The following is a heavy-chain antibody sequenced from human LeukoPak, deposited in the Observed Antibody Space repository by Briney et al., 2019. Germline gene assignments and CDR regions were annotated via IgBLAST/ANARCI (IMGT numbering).Heavy chain of an antibody. CDR3: ARAVGPFDI. J-gene: IGHJ3*02. V-gene: IGHV3-33*08. CDR2: IWYDGSIK. D-gene: IGHD3-16*01. Sequence: GGSLRLSCAASGFSFSNAWMSWVRQAQGKGVEWVAVIWYDGSIKYYADSVKGRFTISRDNSKNTLYLQMNSLRAEDTAVYYCARAVGPFDIWGQGTIVIVSS. CDR1: GFSFSNAW.